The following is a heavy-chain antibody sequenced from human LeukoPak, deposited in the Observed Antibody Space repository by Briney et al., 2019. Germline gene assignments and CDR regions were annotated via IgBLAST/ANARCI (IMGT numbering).Heavy chain of an antibody. CDR1: GFTFDDYG. J-gene: IGHJ4*02. CDR2: INLNGGST. CDR3: ARGYYEYSFDY. V-gene: IGHV3-20*04. Sequence: GGSLRLSCAASGFTFDDYGMSWVRQAPGKGLEWVSGINLNGGSTGYADSVKGRFTISRDNAKNSLYLQMNSLRAEDTALYYCARGYYEYSFDYWGQGTLVTVSS. D-gene: IGHD3-22*01.